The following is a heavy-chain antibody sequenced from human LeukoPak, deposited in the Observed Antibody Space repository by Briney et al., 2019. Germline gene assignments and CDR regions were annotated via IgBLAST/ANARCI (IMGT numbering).Heavy chain of an antibody. V-gene: IGHV3-21*01. CDR1: GFTFSTYS. Sequence: GSLRLSCAASGFTFSTYSMNWVHQAPGKGLEWVSSISSSSTYTYYADSVKGRFTISRDNAKNSLYLQMNSLRAEDTAVYYCARSAYSSGWYIDYWGQGTLVTVSS. D-gene: IGHD6-19*01. J-gene: IGHJ4*02. CDR2: ISSSSTYT. CDR3: ARSAYSSGWYIDY.